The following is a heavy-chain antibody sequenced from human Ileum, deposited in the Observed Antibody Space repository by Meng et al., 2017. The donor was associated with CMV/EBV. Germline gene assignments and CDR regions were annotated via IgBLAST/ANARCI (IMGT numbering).Heavy chain of an antibody. CDR2: ISSSCSTI. Sequence: GESLKISCSASGFTFKTYDMNWVRQAPGKGLEWVSYISSSCSTIYYADSVKGRFTISRDNAKNSLYLKMNTLRVEETAVYYCERAHYDLWSGYYSGMDVWGQGTTVTVSS. CDR3: ERAHYDLWSGYYSGMDV. CDR1: GFTFKTYD. V-gene: IGHV3-48*03. D-gene: IGHD3-3*01. J-gene: IGHJ6*02.